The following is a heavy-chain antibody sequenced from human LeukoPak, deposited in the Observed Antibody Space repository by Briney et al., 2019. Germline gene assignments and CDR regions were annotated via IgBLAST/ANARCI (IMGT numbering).Heavy chain of an antibody. Sequence: PGGSLRLSCAASGFTFSDYYMSWIRQAPGKGLEWVSYISSSGSTIYYADSVKGRFTISRDNAKNSLYLQMNSLRAEDTAVYCCARDLTPGGSYYESWFDPWGQGTLVTVSS. CDR3: ARDLTPGGSYYESWFDP. V-gene: IGHV3-11*01. CDR2: ISSSGSTI. CDR1: GFTFSDYY. D-gene: IGHD1-26*01. J-gene: IGHJ5*02.